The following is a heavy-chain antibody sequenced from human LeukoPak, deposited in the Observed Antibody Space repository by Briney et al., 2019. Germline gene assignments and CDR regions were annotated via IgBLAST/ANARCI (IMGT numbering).Heavy chain of an antibody. D-gene: IGHD3-9*01. V-gene: IGHV3-48*03. CDR1: GFTFSTYE. CDR2: ISRSGSAM. Sequence: GGSLRLSCAASGFTFSTYEMNWVRQAPWKGLEWVSYISRSGSAMYYADSVKGRFTISRDNAKNSLFLQMNSLRAEDTAVYYCARDSDIDYWGQGTLVTVSS. CDR3: ARDSDIDY. J-gene: IGHJ4*02.